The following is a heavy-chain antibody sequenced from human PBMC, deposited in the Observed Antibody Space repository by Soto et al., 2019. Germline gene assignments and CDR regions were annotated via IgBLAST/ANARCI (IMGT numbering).Heavy chain of an antibody. CDR1: GGTFSSYA. CDR2: IIPIFGTA. D-gene: IGHD2-15*01. Sequence: SVKVSCKASGGTFSSYAISWVRQAPGQGLEWMGGIIPIFGTANYAQKFQGRVTITADESTSTAYMELSSLRSEDTAVYYCARVLGDCSGGSCYHYYYYYGMDVWGQGTTVTVSS. V-gene: IGHV1-69*13. CDR3: ARVLGDCSGGSCYHYYYYYGMDV. J-gene: IGHJ6*02.